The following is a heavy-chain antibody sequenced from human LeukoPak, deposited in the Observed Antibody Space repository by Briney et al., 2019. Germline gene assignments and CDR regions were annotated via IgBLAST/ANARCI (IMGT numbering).Heavy chain of an antibody. CDR2: ISYDGNNK. J-gene: IGHJ4*02. CDR3: ARGIAGYCSSTSCYRGVTD. Sequence: GGSLRLSCSASGFIFGHYAMHWVRQAPGKGLEWVAVISYDGNNKYYADSVKGRFTISRDNSKNTLYLQMNSLRAEGTAVYYCARGIAGYCSSTSCYRGVTDWGQGTLVTVSS. V-gene: IGHV3-30*04. CDR1: GFIFGHYA. D-gene: IGHD2-2*02.